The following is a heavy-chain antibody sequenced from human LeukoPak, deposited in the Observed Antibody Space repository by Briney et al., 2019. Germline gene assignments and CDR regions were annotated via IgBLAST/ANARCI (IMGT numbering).Heavy chain of an antibody. V-gene: IGHV4-34*01. D-gene: IGHD3-22*01. Sequence: PSETLSLTCAVYGGSFSGYYWSWIRQPPGKGLEWIGEINHSGSTNYNPSLKSRVTISVDTSKNQFSLKLSSVIAADTAVYYCARGRSYYGSSGYYYVYWGQGTLVTVSS. CDR1: GGSFSGYY. J-gene: IGHJ4*02. CDR2: INHSGST. CDR3: ARGRSYYGSSGYYYVY.